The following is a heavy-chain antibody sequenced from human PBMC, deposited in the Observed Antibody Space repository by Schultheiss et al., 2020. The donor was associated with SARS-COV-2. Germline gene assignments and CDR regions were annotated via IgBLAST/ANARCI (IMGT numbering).Heavy chain of an antibody. V-gene: IGHV3-21*01. CDR3: ARDGCSSTSCYGMDV. Sequence: GESLKISCAASGFTFSSYSMNWVRQAPGKGLEWVSSISSSSYIYYADSVKGRFTISRDNAKNSLYLQMNSLRAEDTAVYYCARDGCSSTSCYGMDVWGQGTTVTVSS. D-gene: IGHD2-2*01. J-gene: IGHJ6*02. CDR2: ISSSSYI. CDR1: GFTFSSYS.